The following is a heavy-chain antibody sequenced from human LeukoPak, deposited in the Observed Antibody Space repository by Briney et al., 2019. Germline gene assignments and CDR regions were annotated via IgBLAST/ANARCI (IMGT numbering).Heavy chain of an antibody. D-gene: IGHD3-3*01. CDR1: VDSMGTYH. J-gene: IGHJ4*02. CDR2: IYYSGST. V-gene: IGHV4-59*01. CDR3: ARVRNWSGYNALDC. Sequence: TSETLSLTCTVFVDSMGTYHWSWIRQPPGKGLEWIGNIYYSGSTKYDPSLKSRVTMSIDTSKNQFSLKLTSVTAADTAVYYCARVRNWSGYNALDCWGQGTLVTVSS.